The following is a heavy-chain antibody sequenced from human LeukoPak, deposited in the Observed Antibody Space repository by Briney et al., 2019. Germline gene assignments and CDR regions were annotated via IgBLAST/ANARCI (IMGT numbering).Heavy chain of an antibody. J-gene: IGHJ4*02. Sequence: GASVKVSCKASGYTFTSYAMHWVRPAPGQRLEWMGWINAGNGNTKYSQKFQGRVTITPDTSASTAYMELSSLRSEDTAVYYCASGYSSGWYGYWGQGTLVTVSS. D-gene: IGHD6-19*01. V-gene: IGHV1-3*01. CDR1: GYTFTSYA. CDR2: INAGNGNT. CDR3: ASGYSSGWYGY.